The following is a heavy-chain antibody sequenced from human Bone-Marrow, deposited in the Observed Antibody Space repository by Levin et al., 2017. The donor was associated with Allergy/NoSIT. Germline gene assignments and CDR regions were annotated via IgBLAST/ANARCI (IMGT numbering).Heavy chain of an antibody. CDR2: ISSSGSTI. Sequence: GESLKISCAASGFTFSSYEMNWVRQAPGKGLEWVSYISSSGSTIYYADSVKGRFTISRDNAKNSLYLQMNSPRAEDTAVYYCARCSIPYCSSTSCYPPYGMDVWGQGTTVTVSS. D-gene: IGHD2-2*01. J-gene: IGHJ6*02. CDR1: GFTFSSYE. CDR3: ARCSIPYCSSTSCYPPYGMDV. V-gene: IGHV3-48*03.